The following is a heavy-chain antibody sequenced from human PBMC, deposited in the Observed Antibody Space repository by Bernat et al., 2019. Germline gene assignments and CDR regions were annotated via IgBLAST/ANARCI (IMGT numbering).Heavy chain of an antibody. D-gene: IGHD2-2*01. J-gene: IGHJ4*02. CDR2: IYYSGST. CDR3: ARVGYCNSTSCPFDY. V-gene: IGHV4-31*03. Sequence: QVQLQESGPGLVKPSQTLSLTCTVSGGSISSGGYYWSWIRQHPGKGLEWIGYIYYSGSTYYNPSLKSRVTISVDTSKNQFSLKLSSVTAADTAVYSCARVGYCNSTSCPFDYWGQGTLVTVSS. CDR1: GGSISSGGYY.